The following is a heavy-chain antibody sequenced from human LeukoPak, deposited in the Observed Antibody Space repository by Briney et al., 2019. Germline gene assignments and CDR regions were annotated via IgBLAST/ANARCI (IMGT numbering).Heavy chain of an antibody. CDR2: IYPGDSDT. V-gene: IGHV5-51*01. CDR1: GYSFTSYW. Sequence: GESLKISCKGSGYSFTSYWIGWVRQMPGKGLEWMGIIYPGDSDTRYSPSFQGQVTISADKSISTAYLQWSSLKASDTAMYYCARIRYYYDSSGYYYDGYFQHWGQGTLVTVSS. CDR3: ARIRYYYDSSGYYYDGYFQH. J-gene: IGHJ1*01. D-gene: IGHD3-22*01.